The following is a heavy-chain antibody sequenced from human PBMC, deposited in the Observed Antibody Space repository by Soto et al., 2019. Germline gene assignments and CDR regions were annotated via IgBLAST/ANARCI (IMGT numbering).Heavy chain of an antibody. D-gene: IGHD6-25*01. V-gene: IGHV1-58*01. Sequence: GASVKVSCKASGFTFTSSAVQWVRQARGQRLEWIGWIVVGSGNTNYAQKFQERVTITRDMSTSTAYMELSSLRSEDTAVYYCAADPRPVAAYYYYYGMDVWGQGTTVTVSS. CDR1: GFTFTSSA. CDR3: AADPRPVAAYYYYYGMDV. J-gene: IGHJ6*02. CDR2: IVVGSGNT.